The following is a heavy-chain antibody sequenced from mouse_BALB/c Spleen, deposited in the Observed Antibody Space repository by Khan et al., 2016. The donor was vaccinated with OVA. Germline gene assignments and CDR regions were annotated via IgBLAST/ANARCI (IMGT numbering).Heavy chain of an antibody. CDR1: GFSLTGYG. V-gene: IGHV2-6-7*01. D-gene: IGHD2-10*01. CDR2: IWGDGST. CDR3: ARAYYANYREAMDY. J-gene: IGHJ4*01. Sequence: QVQLKQSGPGPVAPSQSLSITCTVSGFSLTGYGVNWVRQPPGKGLEWLGMIWGDGSTDYNSALKSRLSISKDNSKSQVFLKMNSLQTDDTASYYCARAYYANYREAMDYWGQGTSVTVSS.